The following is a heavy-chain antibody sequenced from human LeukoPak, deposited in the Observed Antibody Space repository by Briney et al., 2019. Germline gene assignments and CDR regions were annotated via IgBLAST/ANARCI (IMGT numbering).Heavy chain of an antibody. Sequence: SVKVSCKASGGTFSSYAISWVRQAPGQGLEWMGRIIPIFGTANYAQKFQGRVTITTDESTSTAYMELSSLRSEDTAVYYCARDLARGYSYGLHYMDVWGKGTTVTVFS. CDR1: GGTFSSYA. J-gene: IGHJ6*03. V-gene: IGHV1-69*05. CDR3: ARDLARGYSYGLHYMDV. D-gene: IGHD5-18*01. CDR2: IIPIFGTA.